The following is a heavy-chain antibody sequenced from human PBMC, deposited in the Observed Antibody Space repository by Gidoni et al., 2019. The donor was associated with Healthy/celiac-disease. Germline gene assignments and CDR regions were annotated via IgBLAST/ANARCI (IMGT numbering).Heavy chain of an antibody. Sequence: SSMNWVRQAPGKGLEWFSSISSSSSYIYYADSVKGRFTISRDNAKNSLYLQMNSLRAEDAAVYYCARDPPSITIFGVVTPSFDYWGQRTLVTVSS. V-gene: IGHV3-21*01. CDR3: ARDPPSITIFGVVTPSFDY. CDR1: SS. J-gene: IGHJ4*02. CDR2: ISSSSSYI. D-gene: IGHD3-3*01.